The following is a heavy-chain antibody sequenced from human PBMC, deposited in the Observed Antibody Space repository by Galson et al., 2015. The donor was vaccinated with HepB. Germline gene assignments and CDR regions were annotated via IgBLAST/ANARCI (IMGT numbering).Heavy chain of an antibody. CDR3: ATQHDTAAELIYYYYYYMDV. V-gene: IGHV5-10-1*01. CDR1: GYSFTSYW. J-gene: IGHJ6*03. Sequence: QSGAEVKKPGESLRISCKGSGYSFTSYWISWVRQMPGKGLEWMGRIDPSDSYTNYSPSFQGHVTISADKSISTAYLQWSSLKASDTAMYYCATQHDTAAELIYYYYYYMDVWGKGTTVTVSS. D-gene: IGHD6-13*01. CDR2: IDPSDSYT.